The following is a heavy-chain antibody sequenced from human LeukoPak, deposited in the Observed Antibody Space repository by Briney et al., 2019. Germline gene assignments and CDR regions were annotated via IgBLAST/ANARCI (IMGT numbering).Heavy chain of an antibody. V-gene: IGHV5-51*01. J-gene: IGHJ4*02. CDR1: GYSFTTYW. CDR3: ASSLVVAGSSVSGLDY. D-gene: IGHD6-19*01. Sequence: GESLKISCKASGYSFTTYWIGWVLQLPGKGLEWMGIIYPGDSDTRYSPSFQGQVTISADKSISTAYLQWSSLRASDTAMYYCASSLVVAGSSVSGLDYWGQGTLVTVSS. CDR2: IYPGDSDT.